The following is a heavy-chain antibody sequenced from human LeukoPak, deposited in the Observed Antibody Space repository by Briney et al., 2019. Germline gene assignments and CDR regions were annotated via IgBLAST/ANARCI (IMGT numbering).Heavy chain of an antibody. Sequence: YPGGSLRLSCAASGFTFSSYWMSWVRQAPGKGLEWVANIKQDGSEKNYVDSVKGRSTISRDNAKNSLYLQMNSLRAEDTAVYYCAREGAGYYLDYWGQGTLVTVPS. CDR2: IKQDGSEK. CDR3: AREGAGYYLDY. D-gene: IGHD3-9*01. V-gene: IGHV3-7*01. J-gene: IGHJ4*02. CDR1: GFTFSSYW.